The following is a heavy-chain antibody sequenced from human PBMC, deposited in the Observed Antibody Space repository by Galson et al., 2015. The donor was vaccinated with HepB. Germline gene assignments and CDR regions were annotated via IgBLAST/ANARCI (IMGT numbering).Heavy chain of an antibody. D-gene: IGHD3-22*01. V-gene: IGHV1-46*03. Sequence: SVKVSCKASGYTFTGYYMHWVRQAPGQGLEWMGWINPSDGSTTYAQKFQGRVTMTRDTSTSTVYMELSSLRSEDTAVYYCARDDDSGYWYFDYWGQGTLVTVSS. CDR2: INPSDGST. CDR3: ARDDDSGYWYFDY. J-gene: IGHJ4*02. CDR1: GYTFTGYY.